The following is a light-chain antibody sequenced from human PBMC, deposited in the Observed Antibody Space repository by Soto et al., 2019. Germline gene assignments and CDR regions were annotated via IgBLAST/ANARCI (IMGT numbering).Light chain of an antibody. J-gene: IGLJ3*02. Sequence: QSALTQPPSVSAAPGQKVTISCSGSSSNIGDNYVSWYQQLPGTAPKLLIFDNNKRPSGIPDRFSGSKSATSATLGITGLQTGDEADYYCGTWDSSLSAWVFGGGTQLTVL. V-gene: IGLV1-51*01. CDR1: SSNIGDNY. CDR3: GTWDSSLSAWV. CDR2: DNN.